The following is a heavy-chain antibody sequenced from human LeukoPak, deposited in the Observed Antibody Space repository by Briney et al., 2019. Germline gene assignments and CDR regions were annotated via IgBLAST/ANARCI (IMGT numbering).Heavy chain of an antibody. D-gene: IGHD5-18*01. CDR3: ATGPNRRGYSYGWGGYFDY. Sequence: GASVKVSCKVSGYTLTELSMHWVRQAPGKGLEWMGGFDPEDGETIYAQKFQGRVTMTEDTSTDTAYMELSSLRSEDTAVYYCATGPNRRGYSYGWGGYFDYWGQGTLVTVSS. CDR2: FDPEDGET. CDR1: GYTLTELS. J-gene: IGHJ4*02. V-gene: IGHV1-24*01.